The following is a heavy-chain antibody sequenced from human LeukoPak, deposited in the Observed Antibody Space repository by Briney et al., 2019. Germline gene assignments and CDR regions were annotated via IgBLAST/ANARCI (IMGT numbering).Heavy chain of an antibody. CDR3: ARTSVHDAFDI. D-gene: IGHD6-19*01. CDR1: GGSISSGSYY. V-gene: IGHV4-61*02. J-gene: IGHJ3*02. Sequence: SETLSLTCTVSGGSISSGSYYWSWIRQPAGKGLEWIGRIYTSGSTNYNPSLKSRVTISVDTSKNQFSLKLSSVTAADTAVYYCARTSVHDAFDIWGQGTMVTVSS. CDR2: IYTSGST.